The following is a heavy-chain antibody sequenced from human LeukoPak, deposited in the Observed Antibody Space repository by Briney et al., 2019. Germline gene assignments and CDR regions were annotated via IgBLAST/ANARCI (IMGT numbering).Heavy chain of an antibody. Sequence: GGSLRLSXAASGFAFSSYSMNWVRQAPGKGLEWVSSISSSSSYIYYADSVKGRFTISRDNAKNSLYLQMNSLRAEDTAVYYCARDPDDFWSGSDAFDIWGQGTMVTVSS. D-gene: IGHD3-3*01. CDR3: ARDPDDFWSGSDAFDI. CDR2: ISSSSSYI. V-gene: IGHV3-21*01. CDR1: GFAFSSYS. J-gene: IGHJ3*02.